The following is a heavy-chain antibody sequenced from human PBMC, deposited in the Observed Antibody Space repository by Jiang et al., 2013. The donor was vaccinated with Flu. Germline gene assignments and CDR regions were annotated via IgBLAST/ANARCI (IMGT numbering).Heavy chain of an antibody. CDR1: GYTFTSYY. V-gene: IGHV1-46*01. Sequence: LVESGAEVKKPGASVKVSCKASGYTFTSYYMHWVRQAPGQGLEWMGIINPSGGSTSYAQKFQGRVTMTRDTSTSTVYMELSSLRSEDTAVYYCARDYPPFYGAQPGNGMDVWGQGTTVTVSS. D-gene: IGHD4-17*01. J-gene: IGHJ6*02. CDR3: ARDYPPFYGAQPGNGMDV. CDR2: INPSGGST.